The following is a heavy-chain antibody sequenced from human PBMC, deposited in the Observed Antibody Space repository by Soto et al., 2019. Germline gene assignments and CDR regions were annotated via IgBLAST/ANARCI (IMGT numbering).Heavy chain of an antibody. J-gene: IGHJ5*02. CDR2: ISHSGTSK. CDR3: AKDWGSSGWFKWFKP. D-gene: IGHD6-19*01. CDR1: GFTVATTG. V-gene: IGHV3-30*18. Sequence: QVQLVESGGGVVQPGESLQVACAASGFTVATTGMHWVRQAPGKGLEWVAMISHSGTSKVYIDSVQGRFTISRDNARNNLYLQMSGLRPEDTAIYYCAKDWGSSGWFKWFKPWGQGVLVTVSS.